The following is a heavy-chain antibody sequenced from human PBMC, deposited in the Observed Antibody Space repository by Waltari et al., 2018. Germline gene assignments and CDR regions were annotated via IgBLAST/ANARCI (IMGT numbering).Heavy chain of an antibody. V-gene: IGHV4-39*07. Sequence: QLQMEESGPGLVRPSETLSLTCAVSGGSITTITYFWGWIRQPQGKGLEWIGSFSYNGTTYYNPSLNRRVAISGDTSKNQISLLLSSVTAADTAVYYCARGLGAIYWGHGTLVTVSS. J-gene: IGHJ4*01. CDR2: FSYNGTT. CDR3: ARGLGAIY. D-gene: IGHD3-16*01. CDR1: GGSITTITYF.